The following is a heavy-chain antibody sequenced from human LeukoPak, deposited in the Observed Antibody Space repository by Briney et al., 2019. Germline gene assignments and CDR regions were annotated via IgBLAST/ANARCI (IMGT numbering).Heavy chain of an antibody. CDR2: IYYTGTT. CDR3: AGAPNQHYFDY. CDR1: SASITNYY. J-gene: IGHJ4*02. Sequence: SETLSLTCTVSSASITNYYWSWIRQPPGKGLEYIGHIYYTGTTYYNPSLKSRVTMSVDTSKNQFSLSLISVTASDTAVYFCAGAPNQHYFDYWGQGTLVAVSS. V-gene: IGHV4-59*01.